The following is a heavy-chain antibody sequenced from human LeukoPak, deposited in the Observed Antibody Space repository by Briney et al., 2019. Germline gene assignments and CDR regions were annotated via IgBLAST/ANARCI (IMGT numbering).Heavy chain of an antibody. CDR3: AKGYSSGWFDY. Sequence: GGSLRLSCAASGFTFSGYWMHWVRQPREKGLVWVSRVDSDGTSTTYADSVKGRFTISRDNARNTLYLQMNSLRAEDTAVYYCAKGYSSGWFDYWGQGTLVTVSS. V-gene: IGHV3-74*01. J-gene: IGHJ4*02. CDR1: GFTFSGYW. CDR2: VDSDGTST. D-gene: IGHD6-19*01.